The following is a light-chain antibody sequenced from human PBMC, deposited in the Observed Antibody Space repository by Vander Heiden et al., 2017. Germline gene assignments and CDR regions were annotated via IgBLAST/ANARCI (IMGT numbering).Light chain of an antibody. CDR1: SSNTGTNY. J-gene: IGLJ3*02. Sequence: QSVLTQPPSAPGTPGQTLTISCSGSSSNTGTNYVYWYQQFPGTAPKLLIYSNNQRPSGVPDRFSGSKSGTSASLAISWLRSEDEADYYCATWDDSLSGRVFGGGTKLTVL. CDR3: ATWDDSLSGRV. CDR2: SNN. V-gene: IGLV1-47*01.